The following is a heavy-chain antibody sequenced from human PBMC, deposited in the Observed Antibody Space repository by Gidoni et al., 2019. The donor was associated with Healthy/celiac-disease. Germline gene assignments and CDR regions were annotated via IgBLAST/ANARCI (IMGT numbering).Heavy chain of an antibody. V-gene: IGHV1-18*01. D-gene: IGHD3-3*01. Sequence: QVQLLQSGAEVKQPGASVTVSCTASGYPFTSYGLSWVRQAPGQGLEWMGWISAYNGNTNYAQKLKGRVTMTTDTATSTADMELRSLRSDDTAVYYCARGDEWLSAYFQHWGQGTLVTVSS. J-gene: IGHJ1*01. CDR2: ISAYNGNT. CDR1: GYPFTSYG. CDR3: ARGDEWLSAYFQH.